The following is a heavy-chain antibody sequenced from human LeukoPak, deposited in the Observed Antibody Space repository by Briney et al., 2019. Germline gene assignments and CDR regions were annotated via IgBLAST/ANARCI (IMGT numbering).Heavy chain of an antibody. CDR3: ARVGHYDILTGSYDAFDI. CDR1: GYTFTSYY. V-gene: IGHV1-46*03. J-gene: IGHJ3*02. Sequence: ASVKVYCKASGYTFTSYYMHWVRQAPGQGLEWMGIINPSGGSTSYAQKFQGRVTMTRDTSTSTVYMELSSLRSEDTAVYYCARVGHYDILTGSYDAFDIWGQGTMVTVSS. D-gene: IGHD3-9*01. CDR2: INPSGGST.